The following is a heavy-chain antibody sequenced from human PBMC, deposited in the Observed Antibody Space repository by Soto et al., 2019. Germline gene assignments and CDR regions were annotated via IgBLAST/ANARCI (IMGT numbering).Heavy chain of an antibody. V-gene: IGHV3-30*18. J-gene: IGHJ2*01. CDR1: GFTFSSYG. CDR2: ISYDGSNK. Sequence: QVQLVESGGGVVQPGRSLRLSCAASGFTFSSYGMHWVRQAPGKGLEWVAVISYDGSNKYYADSVKGRFTISRDNSKNTLYLQMNSLRAEDTAVYYCAKDPFGDSSGYYQRNWYFDLWGRGTLVTVSS. CDR3: AKDPFGDSSGYYQRNWYFDL. D-gene: IGHD3-22*01.